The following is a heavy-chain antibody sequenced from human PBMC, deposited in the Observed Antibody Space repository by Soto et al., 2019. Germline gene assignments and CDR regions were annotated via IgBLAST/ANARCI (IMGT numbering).Heavy chain of an antibody. D-gene: IGHD3-9*01. CDR1: GGSFSGYY. CDR2: INHSGST. V-gene: IGHV4-34*01. Sequence: SETLSLTCAVYGGSFSGYYWSWIRQPPGKGLEWIGEINHSGSTNYNPSLKSRVTISVDTAKNQFSLKLSSVTAADTAVYYCARGKLTPNYYYGMDVWGQGTTVTVSS. J-gene: IGHJ6*02. CDR3: ARGKLTPNYYYGMDV.